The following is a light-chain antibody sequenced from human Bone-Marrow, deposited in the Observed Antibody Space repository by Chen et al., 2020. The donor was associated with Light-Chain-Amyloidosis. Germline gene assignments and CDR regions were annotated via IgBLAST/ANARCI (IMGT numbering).Light chain of an antibody. J-gene: IGLJ2*01. CDR2: RDT. V-gene: IGLV3-25*03. Sequence: SYELTQPPSVSVSPGQTARITCSGDDLPTKYAYWYQQKPGLAPVLGIHRDTERPSGISERFSGSSSGTTATLTISGVQAEDEADYHCQSADSSGTYEVIFGGGTKLTVL. CDR1: DLPTKY. CDR3: QSADSSGTYEVI.